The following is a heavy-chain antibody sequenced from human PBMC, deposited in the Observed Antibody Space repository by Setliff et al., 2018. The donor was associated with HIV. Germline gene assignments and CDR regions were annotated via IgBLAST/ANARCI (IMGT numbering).Heavy chain of an antibody. CDR2: VSYDAERK. V-gene: IGHV3-30*03. D-gene: IGHD3-3*01. CDR1: GFTFRHYA. J-gene: IGHJ4*02. Sequence: GGSLRLSCEASGFTFRHYAMHWVRQAPGKGLEWVAVVSYDAERKYYADSVKGRFTISRDNPRNTVYLQMTGLRLDDTAVYYCARDSAAWVTGLGILGYWGQGTLVTVSS. CDR3: ARDSAAWVTGLGILGY.